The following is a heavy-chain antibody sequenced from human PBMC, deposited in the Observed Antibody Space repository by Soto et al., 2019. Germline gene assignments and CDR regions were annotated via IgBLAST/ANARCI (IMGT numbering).Heavy chain of an antibody. CDR2: ISPEGSKK. CDR1: GFIFSDDW. CDR3: ARARIDY. J-gene: IGHJ4*02. Sequence: EVQLVESGGGLVQPGGSLRLSCAVSGFIFSDDWMTWVRQAPGKGLEWVATISPEGSKKYYVDSLKGRFTISRDNAKNSLYLQMISLRAEDTALYYCARARIDYWGRGTLITVSS. V-gene: IGHV3-7*03.